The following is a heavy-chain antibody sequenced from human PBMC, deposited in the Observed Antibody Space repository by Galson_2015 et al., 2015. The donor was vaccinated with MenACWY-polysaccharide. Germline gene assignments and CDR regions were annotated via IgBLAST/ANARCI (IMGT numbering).Heavy chain of an antibody. J-gene: IGHJ4*02. V-gene: IGHV3-23*01. CDR3: AKASQWGAAAVGSFDH. Sequence: SLRLSCAASGFSITSYAVNWVRQAPGKGLGWVAVISGSGTDIRYADSVKGRFTISRDTSKSTLYLQMNSLRAEDTAKYYCAKASQWGAAAVGSFDHWGQGTLVTVSS. CDR1: GFSITSYA. CDR2: ISGSGTDI. D-gene: IGHD6-13*01.